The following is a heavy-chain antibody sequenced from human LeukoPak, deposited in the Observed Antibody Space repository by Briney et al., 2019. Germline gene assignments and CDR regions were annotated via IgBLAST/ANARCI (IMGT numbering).Heavy chain of an antibody. Sequence: PSGTLSLTCAASGGSISSSNWWSWVRQPPGKGLEWIGEIYHSGSTNYNPSLKSRVTISVDKSISTAYLQWSSLKASDTAIYYCAGWGTGTTLAFDYWGQGTLVSVSS. J-gene: IGHJ4*02. CDR2: IYHSGST. V-gene: IGHV4-4*02. D-gene: IGHD1-1*01. CDR1: GGSISSSNW. CDR3: AGWGTGTTLAFDY.